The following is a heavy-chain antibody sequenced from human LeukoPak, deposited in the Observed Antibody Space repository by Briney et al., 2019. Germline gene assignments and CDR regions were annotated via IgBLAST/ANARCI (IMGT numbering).Heavy chain of an antibody. J-gene: IGHJ4*02. CDR3: ARASTNYDILTGYPSYFDY. Sequence: SETLSLTCTVSGGSISSGSYYWSWIRQPAGKGLEWIGRIYTSGSTNYNPSLKSRVTISVDMSKNQFSLKLSSVTAADTAVYYCARASTNYDILTGYPSYFDYWGQGTLVTVSS. CDR2: IYTSGST. CDR1: GGSISSGSYY. V-gene: IGHV4-61*02. D-gene: IGHD3-9*01.